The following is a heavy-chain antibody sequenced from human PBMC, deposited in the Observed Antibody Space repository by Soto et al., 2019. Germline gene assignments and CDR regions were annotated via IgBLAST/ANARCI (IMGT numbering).Heavy chain of an antibody. J-gene: IGHJ1*01. CDR3: AREGYCSGGSCPWTDFQH. V-gene: IGHV1-46*03. CDR1: GYTFTSYY. D-gene: IGHD2-15*01. Sequence: QVQLVQSGAEVKKPGASVKVSCKASGYTFTSYYMHWVRQAPGQGLEWMGIINPSGGSTSYAQKFQGRVTMTRDTSTSTVYMELSSLRSEDTAVYYCAREGYCSGGSCPWTDFQHWGQGTLVTVSS. CDR2: INPSGGST.